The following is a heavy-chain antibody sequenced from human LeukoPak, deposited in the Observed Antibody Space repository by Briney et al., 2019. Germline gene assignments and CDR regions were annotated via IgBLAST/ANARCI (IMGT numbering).Heavy chain of an antibody. CDR1: GGSISSSSYY. J-gene: IGHJ4*02. V-gene: IGHV4-39*07. CDR2: IYYSGST. Sequence: PSGTLSLTCTVSGGSISSSSYYWGWIRQPPGKGLEWIGSIYYSGSTYYNPSLKSRVTISVDTSKNQFSLKLSSVTAADTVVYYCARGPPPDFDCWGQGTLVTVSS. CDR3: ARGPPPDFDC.